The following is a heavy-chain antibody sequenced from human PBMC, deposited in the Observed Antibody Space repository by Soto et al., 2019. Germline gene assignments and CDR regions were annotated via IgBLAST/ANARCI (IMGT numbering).Heavy chain of an antibody. Sequence: QVQLQESGPGLVKPSETLSLTCIVSDGSISSYYWSWIRQSPGKGLEWIGYIYSTGSTNYNPSLKSRLTISVDPSKNKFSLRLNSVTAADTAVYFCAMWGRGFSGIDSWVQGILVTVSS. J-gene: IGHJ4*02. CDR2: IYSTGST. D-gene: IGHD1-26*01. CDR3: AMWGRGFSGIDS. CDR1: DGSISSYY. V-gene: IGHV4-4*09.